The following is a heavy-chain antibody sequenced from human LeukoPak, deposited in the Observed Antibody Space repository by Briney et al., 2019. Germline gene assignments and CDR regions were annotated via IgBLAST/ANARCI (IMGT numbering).Heavy chain of an antibody. D-gene: IGHD2-15*01. CDR3: AKTQGYYDA. V-gene: IGHV3-23*01. CDR1: GFTFSNYA. Sequence: PGGSLRLSCVASGFTFSNYAMSWVRQAPGKGLELVSGIYGSDDKTVYGDAVTGRFTISRDNSKNTLYLQMNSLRADDTAVYYCAKTQGYYDAWGQGALVTVSS. J-gene: IGHJ5*02. CDR2: IYGSDDKT.